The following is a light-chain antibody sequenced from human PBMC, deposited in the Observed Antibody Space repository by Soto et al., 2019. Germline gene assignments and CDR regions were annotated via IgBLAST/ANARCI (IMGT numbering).Light chain of an antibody. J-gene: IGKJ2*01. CDR2: GIS. V-gene: IGKV3-20*01. Sequence: EIVLTQSPDTLALSPGERATLSCRASQSVTSNYLAWYQQKPGQAPRLFIFGISSRATGIPDRFSGSGSGTDFTLTIARLEPEDFAVYSCQQYGSSYAFGQGTKLEIK. CDR3: QQYGSSYA. CDR1: QSVTSNY.